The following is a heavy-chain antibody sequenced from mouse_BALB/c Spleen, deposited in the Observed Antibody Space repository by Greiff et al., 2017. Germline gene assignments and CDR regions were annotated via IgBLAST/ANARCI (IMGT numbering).Heavy chain of an antibody. CDR2: IYPGDGDT. Sequence: QVQLKQSGPELVKPGASVKISCKASGYAFSSSWMNWVKQRPGQGLEWIGRIYPGDGDTNYNGKFKGKATLTADKSSSTAYMQLSSLTSVDSAVYFCAREDYYGYYFDYWGQGTTLTVSS. CDR1: GYAFSSSW. V-gene: IGHV1-82*01. CDR3: AREDYYGYYFDY. J-gene: IGHJ2*01. D-gene: IGHD1-2*01.